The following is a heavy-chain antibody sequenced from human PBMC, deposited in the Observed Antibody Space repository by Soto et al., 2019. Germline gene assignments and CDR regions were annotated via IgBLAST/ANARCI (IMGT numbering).Heavy chain of an antibody. CDR3: VKGNWAYSYNNWFDP. V-gene: IGHV3-64D*06. CDR1: GFTFRSYA. CDR2: LSGDGRST. J-gene: IGHJ5*02. D-gene: IGHD5-18*01. Sequence: GGSLRLSCSASGFTFRSYAIHWVRQAPGKGLEYVSALSGDGRSTYYADSVKGRFTVFRDSSKNTLFLQMSSLRVEDTAVYYCVKGNWAYSYNNWFDPWGQGTLVTVSS.